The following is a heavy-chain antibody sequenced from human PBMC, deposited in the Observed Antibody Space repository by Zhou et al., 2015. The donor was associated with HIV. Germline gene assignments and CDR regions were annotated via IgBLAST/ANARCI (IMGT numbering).Heavy chain of an antibody. J-gene: IGHJ6*02. Sequence: QVQLVQSGAEVKKPGSSVKVSCKASGGTFSSYTISWVRQAPGQGLEWMGRIIPILGIANYAQKFQGRVTITADKSTSTAYMELSSLRSEDTAVYYCAKNSGSYYDYYYYGMDVWGQGTTVTVSS. CDR2: IIPILGIA. V-gene: IGHV1-69*02. CDR3: AKNSGSYYDYYYYGMDV. CDR1: GGTFSSYT. D-gene: IGHD1-26*01.